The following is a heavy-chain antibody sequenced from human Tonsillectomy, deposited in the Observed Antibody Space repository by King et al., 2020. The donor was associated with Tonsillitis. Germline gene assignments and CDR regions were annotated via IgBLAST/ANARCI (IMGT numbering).Heavy chain of an antibody. CDR3: ASGSESSEGYSLVDFDM. D-gene: IGHD3-22*01. CDR2: IYHSGST. J-gene: IGHJ3*02. Sequence: LQLQESGSGLVKPSQTLSLNCVVSGGPISSGAYSWSWIRQPPGKSLEWIGYIYHSGSTDYNPSLKSRVTISLNRSKNQFSLKLSSVTAADTAVYYCASGSESSEGYSLVDFDMWGQGTRVTDSS. V-gene: IGHV4-30-2*01. CDR1: GGPISSGAYS.